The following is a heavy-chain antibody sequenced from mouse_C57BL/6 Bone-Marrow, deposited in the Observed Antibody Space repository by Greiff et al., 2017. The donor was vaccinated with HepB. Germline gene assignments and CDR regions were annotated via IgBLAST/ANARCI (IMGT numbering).Heavy chain of an antibody. D-gene: IGHD1-1*01. V-gene: IGHV1-82*01. CDR1: GYAFSSSW. Sequence: QVQLQQSGPELVKPGASVKISCKASGYAFSSSWMNWVKQRPGKGLEWIGRIYPGDGDTNYNGKFKGKATLTADKSSSTAYMQLSSLTSEDSAVYFCARWEIITTVVTFYYFDYWGQGTTLTVSS. CDR3: ARWEIITTVVTFYYFDY. J-gene: IGHJ2*01. CDR2: IYPGDGDT.